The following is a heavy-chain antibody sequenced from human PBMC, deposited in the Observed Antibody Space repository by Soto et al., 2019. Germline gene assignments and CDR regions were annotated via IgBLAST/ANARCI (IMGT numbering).Heavy chain of an antibody. V-gene: IGHV1-8*01. CDR3: ASASRYCSSTSCSRYYYYYYYMDV. Sequence: ASVKVSCKASGYTFTSYDINWVRQATGQGHEWMGWMNPNSGNTGYAQKFQGRVTMTSNTSISTAYMELSSLRSEDTAVYYCASASRYCSSTSCSRYYYYYYYMDVWGKGTTDTVSS. D-gene: IGHD2-2*01. J-gene: IGHJ6*03. CDR2: MNPNSGNT. CDR1: GYTFTSYD.